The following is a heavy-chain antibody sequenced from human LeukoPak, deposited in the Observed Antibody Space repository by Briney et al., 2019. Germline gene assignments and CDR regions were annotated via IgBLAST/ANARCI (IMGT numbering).Heavy chain of an antibody. V-gene: IGHV4-59*01. CDR1: GGSISSYY. CDR2: IYYSGST. Sequence: TSETLSLTCTVSGGSISSYYWSWIRQPPGKGLEWIGYIYYSGSTNYNPSLKSRVTISVDTSKNQFSLRLTSVTAADTAIYYCARVTVSGARGDYWGQGTLVTVSS. J-gene: IGHJ4*02. D-gene: IGHD1-20*01. CDR3: ARVTVSGARGDY.